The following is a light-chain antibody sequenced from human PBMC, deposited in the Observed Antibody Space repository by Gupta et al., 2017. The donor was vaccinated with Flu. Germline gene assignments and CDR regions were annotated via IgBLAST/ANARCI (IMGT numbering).Light chain of an antibody. CDR1: QSVLYSSNNKNY. CDR2: WAS. J-gene: IGKJ4*01. V-gene: IGKV4-1*01. Sequence: DIVMTQSRDSLAVSLGERATIKCKSSQSVLYSSNNKNYLAWYQQKPGQPPKLLIYWASTRESGVPDRFSGSGSGTDFTLTISSLQAEDVAVYYCQQYYSTPLILTFGGGTKVEIK. CDR3: QQYYSTPLILT.